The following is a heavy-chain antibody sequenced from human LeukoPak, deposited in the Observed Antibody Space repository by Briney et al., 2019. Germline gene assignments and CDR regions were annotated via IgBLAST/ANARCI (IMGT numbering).Heavy chain of an antibody. CDR3: TKDGLRGYDYDY. D-gene: IGHD5-12*01. CDR2: ISGSGDNT. V-gene: IGHV3-23*01. Sequence: GGSLRPSCAASGFTFSGFAMSWVRRTPGKGLEWVSGISGSGDNTLYADSVKGRFTISRDNSKNTLYLQMDNLRGDDTAVYYCTKDGLRGYDYDYWGQGTLVTVSS. J-gene: IGHJ4*02. CDR1: GFTFSGFA.